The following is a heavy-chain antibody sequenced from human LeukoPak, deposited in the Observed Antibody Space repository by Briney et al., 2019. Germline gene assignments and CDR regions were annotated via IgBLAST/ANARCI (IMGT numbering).Heavy chain of an antibody. CDR3: AKDYDSSGYYYFPPGY. CDR2: ISGSGGST. CDR1: GFTFSSYA. D-gene: IGHD3-22*01. J-gene: IGHJ4*02. V-gene: IGHV3-23*01. Sequence: GGSLRLSCAASGFTFSSYAMSWVRQAPGKGLEWVSAISGSGGSTYYADSVKGRFTISRDNSKNTLCLQMNSLRAEDTAVYYCAKDYDSSGYYYFPPGYWGQGTLVTVSS.